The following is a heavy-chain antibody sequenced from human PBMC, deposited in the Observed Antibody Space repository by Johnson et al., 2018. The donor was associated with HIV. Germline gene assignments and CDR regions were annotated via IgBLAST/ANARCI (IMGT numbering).Heavy chain of an antibody. CDR3: ARDPCTGASCLPGAFDI. V-gene: IGHV3-30*04. CDR1: GFTFSSYA. Sequence: QMLLVESGGGVVQPGRSLRLSCAASGFTFSSYAMHWVRQAPGKGLEWVAVISYDGNDKYYADSVKGRFTISRDNSKNTLYLQMNSLRAEDTAVYFCARDPCTGASCLPGAFDIWGQGTLVTVSS. D-gene: IGHD2-15*01. J-gene: IGHJ3*02. CDR2: ISYDGNDK.